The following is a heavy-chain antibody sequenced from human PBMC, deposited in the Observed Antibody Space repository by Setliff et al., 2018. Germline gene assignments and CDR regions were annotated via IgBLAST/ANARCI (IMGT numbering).Heavy chain of an antibody. V-gene: IGHV3-30*18. Sequence: GGSLRLSCGASGFIFSNFGMHWVRQAPGKGLEWVAAVSFDGRNKYYEDSVKGRFAISRDDSKNTLYLQMNSLRPEDTAVYYCAKDSLSGWSAVDYWGQGTLVTVSS. CDR1: GFIFSNFG. CDR3: AKDSLSGWSAVDY. D-gene: IGHD6-19*01. J-gene: IGHJ4*02. CDR2: VSFDGRNK.